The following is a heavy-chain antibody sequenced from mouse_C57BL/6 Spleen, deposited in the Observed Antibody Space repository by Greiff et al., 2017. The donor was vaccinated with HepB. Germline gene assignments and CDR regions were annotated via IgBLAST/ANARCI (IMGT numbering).Heavy chain of an antibody. V-gene: IGHV1-69*01. Sequence: QVQLKQPGAELVMPGASVKLSCKASGYTFTSYWMHWVKQRPGQGLEWIGEIDPSDSYTNYNQKFKGKSTLTVDKSSSTAYMQLSSLTSEDSAVYYCARQNYSNYYAMDYWGQGTSVTVSS. CDR1: GYTFTSYW. CDR2: IDPSDSYT. CDR3: ARQNYSNYYAMDY. J-gene: IGHJ4*01. D-gene: IGHD2-5*01.